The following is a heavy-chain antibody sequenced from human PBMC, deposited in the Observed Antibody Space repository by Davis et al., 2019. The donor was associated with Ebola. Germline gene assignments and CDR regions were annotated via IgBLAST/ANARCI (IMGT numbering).Heavy chain of an antibody. Sequence: GESLKISCAASGFTFSSYAMSWVRQAPGKGLEWVSAISGSGGSTYYGDSVKGRFTISRDNSKNTLYLQMNSLRAEDTAVYYCAKGTSGRYVWFDPWGQGTLVTVSS. J-gene: IGHJ5*02. CDR1: GFTFSSYA. CDR3: AKGTSGRYVWFDP. D-gene: IGHD1-26*01. CDR2: ISGSGGST. V-gene: IGHV3-23*01.